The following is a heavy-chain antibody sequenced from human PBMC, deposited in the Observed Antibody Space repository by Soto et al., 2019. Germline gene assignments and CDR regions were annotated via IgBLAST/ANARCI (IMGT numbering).Heavy chain of an antibody. Sequence: PGGSLRLSCAASGFTFSSYAMSWVRQAPGKGLEWVSAISGSGGSTYYADSVKGRFTISRDNSKNTLYLQMNSLRAEDTAVYYCARSPGYYDFWSGYYYYYMDVWGKGTTVTVSS. CDR1: GFTFSSYA. CDR2: ISGSGGST. CDR3: ARSPGYYDFWSGYYYYYMDV. V-gene: IGHV3-23*01. J-gene: IGHJ6*03. D-gene: IGHD3-3*01.